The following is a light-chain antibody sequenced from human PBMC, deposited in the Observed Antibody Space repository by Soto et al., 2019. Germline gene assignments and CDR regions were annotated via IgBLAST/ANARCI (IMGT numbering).Light chain of an antibody. CDR2: DAS. CDR1: QTISGW. V-gene: IGKV1-5*01. Sequence: DIQITQSPSTLSASVGDTVTITCRAIQTISGWLAWYQQRPGKAPNILIFDASTLDSGVPSRFSGSGSGTTCTRTISSLQSDDFDTYYCLQYNGYYRTFGQGTKVDIK. J-gene: IGKJ1*01. CDR3: LQYNGYYRT.